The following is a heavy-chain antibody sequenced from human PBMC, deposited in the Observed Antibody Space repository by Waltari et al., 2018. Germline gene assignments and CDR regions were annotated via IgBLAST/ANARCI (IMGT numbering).Heavy chain of an antibody. Sequence: QVQLQQWGAGLLKPSETLSLTCAVYAGSFSGYYWCCIRQPPGKGPEWIGEINHSGSTNYNPSLQSRVPISVDTSKNQFSLKLSSVTAADTAVYYCARGRVGYWYFDLWGRGTLVTVSS. D-gene: IGHD1-26*01. CDR3: ARGRVGYWYFDL. CDR1: AGSFSGYY. J-gene: IGHJ2*01. CDR2: INHSGST. V-gene: IGHV4-34*01.